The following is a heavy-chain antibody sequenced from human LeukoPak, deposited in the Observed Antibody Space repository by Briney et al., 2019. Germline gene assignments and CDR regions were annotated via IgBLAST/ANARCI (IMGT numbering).Heavy chain of an antibody. J-gene: IGHJ6*03. Sequence: SVKLSRKASVYTFTSYDINWVRLATGPGHGWVGWMHLYSGKRGYAQKFQSRVTMTRNTSISTVYMELSSLRSEDTAVYYCARADRYCSSTSCYLTYYYYYYMDVWGKGTTVTISS. CDR1: VYTFTSYD. D-gene: IGHD2-2*01. CDR2: MHLYSGKR. CDR3: ARADRYCSSTSCYLTYYYYYYMDV. V-gene: IGHV1-8*01.